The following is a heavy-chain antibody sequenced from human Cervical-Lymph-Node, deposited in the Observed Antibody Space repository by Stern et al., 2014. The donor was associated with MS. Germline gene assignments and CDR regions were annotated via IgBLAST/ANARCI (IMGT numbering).Heavy chain of an antibody. Sequence: QLVESGPVVKQPGTSVRVSCKSSGFTFTSSAVQWVRQTRGQRLEWLGWVVVGSGNSSYAQNFKEHVIITVDMSATITSMELSSLTSEDTAVYYCAADVNMITFGGIIANEVWGQGTLVTVSS. CDR3: AADVNMITFGGIIANEV. D-gene: IGHD3-16*02. CDR1: GFTFTSSA. J-gene: IGHJ4*02. V-gene: IGHV1-58*01. CDR2: VVVGSGNS.